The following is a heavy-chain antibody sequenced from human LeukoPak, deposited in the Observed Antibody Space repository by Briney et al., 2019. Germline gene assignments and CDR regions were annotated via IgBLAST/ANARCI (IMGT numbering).Heavy chain of an antibody. J-gene: IGHJ4*02. CDR3: ARPSSFADFDY. D-gene: IGHD2-2*01. CDR1: GFTVSSNY. Sequence: GGSLRLSCAASGFTVSSNYMSWVRQGPGKGLEWVSVIYSGGSTYYADSVKGRFTISRDNSKNTLYLQMNSLRAEDTAVYYCARPSSFADFDYWGQGTLVTVSS. CDR2: IYSGGST. V-gene: IGHV3-66*04.